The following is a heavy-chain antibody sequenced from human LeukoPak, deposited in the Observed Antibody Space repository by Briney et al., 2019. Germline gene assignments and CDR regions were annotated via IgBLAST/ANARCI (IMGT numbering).Heavy chain of an antibody. CDR1: GFTFDDYA. V-gene: IGHV3-9*01. Sequence: GGSLRLSCAASGFTFDDYAMHWVRQAPGKRLEWVSGISWNSGSIGYADSVKGRFTISRDNAKNSLYLQMNSLRAEDTALHYCAKDIGEWLGAFDIWGQGTMVTVSS. CDR2: ISWNSGSI. CDR3: AKDIGEWLGAFDI. J-gene: IGHJ3*02. D-gene: IGHD6-19*01.